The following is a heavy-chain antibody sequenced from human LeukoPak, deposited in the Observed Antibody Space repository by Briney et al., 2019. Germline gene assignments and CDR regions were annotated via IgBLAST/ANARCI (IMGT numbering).Heavy chain of an antibody. Sequence: GGSLRLSCAASGFTFATYYMTWVRQAPGKGLEWVSTISGSGDITYYADSVRSRFTISRDNSKDTLYLQMNNLRAEDTAVYYCLRWSGFHYWGQGTRVTVSS. D-gene: IGHD3-3*01. CDR1: GFTFATYY. CDR2: ISGSGDIT. J-gene: IGHJ4*02. CDR3: LRWSGFHY. V-gene: IGHV3-23*01.